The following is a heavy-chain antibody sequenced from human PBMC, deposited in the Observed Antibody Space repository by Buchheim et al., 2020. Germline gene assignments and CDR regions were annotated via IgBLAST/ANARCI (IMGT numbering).Heavy chain of an antibody. CDR3: ARDRAVSGLHYFDY. D-gene: IGHD6-19*01. V-gene: IGHV3-23*01. Sequence: EVHLLESGGDLVQPGGSLRLSCVGSGFTFSTYAMTWVRQAPGKGLEWVSTIGIGGGSTYYADSVKGRFTISRDDSKNTVYLHINSLGAEDTAVYFCARDRAVSGLHYFDYWGQGTL. CDR1: GFTFSTYA. J-gene: IGHJ4*02. CDR2: IGIGGGST.